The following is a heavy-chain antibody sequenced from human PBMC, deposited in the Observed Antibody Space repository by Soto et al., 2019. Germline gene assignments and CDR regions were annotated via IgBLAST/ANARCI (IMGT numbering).Heavy chain of an antibody. CDR1: GFTFSSYS. CDR3: AVVLGDSGGGDAFDI. V-gene: IGHV3-48*02. CDR2: ISSSSSTI. J-gene: IGHJ3*02. Sequence: GGSLRLSCLASGFTFSSYSMNWVRQAPGKGLEWVSYISSSSSTIYYADSVKGRFTISRGNAKNSLYLQMNSLRDEDTAVYYCAVVLGDSGGGDAFDIWGQGTMVTVSS. D-gene: IGHD2-21*02.